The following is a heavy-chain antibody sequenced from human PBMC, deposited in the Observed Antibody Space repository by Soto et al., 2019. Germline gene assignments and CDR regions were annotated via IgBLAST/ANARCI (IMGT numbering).Heavy chain of an antibody. J-gene: IGHJ4*02. Sequence: QVQLLQSGAEVKKPGASVKISCKASGYNFNNYEINWVRQAPAQGLEWMGWMKGYSGNPLYAQNFQGRHTLTRDTSKNAAYLELTSLAYEDTAIYFCARRRGESYYGLDYWGQGTLVTVSS. D-gene: IGHD1-26*01. V-gene: IGHV1-8*01. CDR2: MKGYSGNP. CDR3: ARRRGESYYGLDY. CDR1: GYNFNNYE.